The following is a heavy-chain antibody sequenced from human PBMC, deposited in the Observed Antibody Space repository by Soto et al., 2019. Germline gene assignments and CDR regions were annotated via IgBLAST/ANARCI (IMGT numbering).Heavy chain of an antibody. J-gene: IGHJ4*02. CDR3: AKQGGLPNFDF. CDR1: GFTFSNYG. Sequence: QVQLVESGGGVVQPGLSLRLSCAASGFTFSNYGMHWVRQAPGKGLEWVAGITYDGSNKYYADSVNGRLTISRDNSKNPLHLQMNSLRDEDTAVYYCAKQGGLPNFDFWGQGTLVTVSA. CDR2: ITYDGSNK. D-gene: IGHD1-26*01. V-gene: IGHV3-30*18.